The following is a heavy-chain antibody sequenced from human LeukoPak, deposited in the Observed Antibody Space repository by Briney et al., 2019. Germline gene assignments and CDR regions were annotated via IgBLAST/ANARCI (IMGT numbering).Heavy chain of an antibody. CDR2: INSDGSGT. J-gene: IGHJ4*02. CDR1: GFTFSRHW. V-gene: IGHV3-74*01. D-gene: IGHD2-2*01. Sequence: GGSLRLSCAASGFTFSRHWMHWVRQAPGKGLVWISRINSDGSGTNYADFVKGRFTISRDDAKNTVYLQINSLRDEDTAVYYCARICSSTDCLIPDWGQGTLVTVSS. CDR3: ARICSSTDCLIPD.